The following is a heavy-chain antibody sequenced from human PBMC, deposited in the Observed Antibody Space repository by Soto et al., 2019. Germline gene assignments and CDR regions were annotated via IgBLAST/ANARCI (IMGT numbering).Heavy chain of an antibody. Sequence: ETLSLTCAASGFTFSSYSMNWVRQAPGKGLEWVSYISSSSSTIYYADSVKGRFTISRDNAKNSLYLQMNSLRDEDTAVYYCARGSKGYSYGYWYFDLWGRGTLVTVSS. CDR1: GFTFSSYS. J-gene: IGHJ2*01. CDR3: ARGSKGYSYGYWYFDL. V-gene: IGHV3-48*02. CDR2: ISSSSSTI. D-gene: IGHD5-18*01.